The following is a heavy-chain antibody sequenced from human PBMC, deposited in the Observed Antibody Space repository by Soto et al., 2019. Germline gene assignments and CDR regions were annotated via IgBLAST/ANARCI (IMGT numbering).Heavy chain of an antibody. CDR2: ISSTTNYI. CDR1: GFTFTRYS. V-gene: IGHV3-21*06. Sequence: GGSLRLSCAASGFTFTRYSMNWVRQAPGEGLEWVSSISSTTNYIYYGDSMKGRFTISRDNAKNSLYLEMNSLRAEDTAVYYCARESEDLTSNFDYWGQGTLVTVSS. CDR3: ARESEDLTSNFDY. J-gene: IGHJ4*02.